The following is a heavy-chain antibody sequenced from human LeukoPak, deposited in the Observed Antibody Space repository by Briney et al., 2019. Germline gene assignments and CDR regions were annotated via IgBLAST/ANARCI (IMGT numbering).Heavy chain of an antibody. CDR3: ARPGGNSRRYYYGMDV. Sequence: SETLSLTCAVYGGSFSGYYWSWIRQPPGKGLEWIGEINHSGSTNYNPSLKSRVTISVDTSKNQFSLKLSSVTAADTAVYYCARPGGNSRRYYYGMDVWGQGTTVTVSS. CDR2: INHSGST. D-gene: IGHD4-23*01. V-gene: IGHV4-34*01. CDR1: GGSFSGYY. J-gene: IGHJ6*02.